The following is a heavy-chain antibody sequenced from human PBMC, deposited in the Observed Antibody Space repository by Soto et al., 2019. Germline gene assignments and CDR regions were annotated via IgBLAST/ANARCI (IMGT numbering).Heavy chain of an antibody. D-gene: IGHD1-26*01. CDR1: GYSFTDYH. V-gene: IGHV1-2*06. J-gene: IGHJ5*02. CDR2: INPKSGST. Sequence: ASVKVSCKASGYSFTDYHIHWVRQAPGQGLEWLGRINPKSGSTSTAQKFQGRVTMTTDTSTSTAYMELRSLRSDDTAVYYCARGIVGAPNWFDPWGQGTLVTVSS. CDR3: ARGIVGAPNWFDP.